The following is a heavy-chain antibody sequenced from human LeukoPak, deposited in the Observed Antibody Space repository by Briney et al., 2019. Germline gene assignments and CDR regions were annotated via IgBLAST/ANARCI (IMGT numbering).Heavy chain of an antibody. CDR2: INHSGST. J-gene: IGHJ4*02. D-gene: IGHD2-15*01. Sequence: SETLSLTCAVYGGSFSGYYWSWIRQSPGKGLEWIGEINHSGSTNYNPSLKSRVTMSVDTSKSQFSLKLSSVTAADTAVYYCARSPPIYCSGGSCYYFDYWGQGTLVTVSS. CDR1: GGSFSGYY. CDR3: ARSPPIYCSGGSCYYFDY. V-gene: IGHV4-34*01.